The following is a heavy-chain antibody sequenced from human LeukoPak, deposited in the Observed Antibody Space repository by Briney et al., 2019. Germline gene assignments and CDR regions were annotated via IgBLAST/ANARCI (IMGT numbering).Heavy chain of an antibody. J-gene: IGHJ4*02. Sequence: SQTLSLTCTVSGGSISSYYWSWIRQPPGKGLEWIGYIYYSGSTNYNPSLKSRVTISVDTSKNQFSLKLSSVTAADTAVYYCARERYCSSTSCPFDYWGQGTLVTVSS. D-gene: IGHD2-2*01. CDR1: GGSISSYY. V-gene: IGHV4-59*01. CDR2: IYYSGST. CDR3: ARERYCSSTSCPFDY.